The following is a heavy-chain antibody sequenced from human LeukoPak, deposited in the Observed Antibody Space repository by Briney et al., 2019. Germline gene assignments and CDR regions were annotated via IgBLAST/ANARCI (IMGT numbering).Heavy chain of an antibody. CDR3: ARYDYGGNYDY. CDR1: GFTFSAYW. CDR2: IKQDGSEN. J-gene: IGHJ4*02. D-gene: IGHD4-23*01. V-gene: IGHV3-7*04. Sequence: PGGSLRLSCAASGFTFSAYWMSWVRQAPGKGLQWVANIKQDGSENYYGDSVKGRFTISRDNAKNSLYLQMNSLRAEDTAVYYCARYDYGGNYDYWGQGTLFPLSS.